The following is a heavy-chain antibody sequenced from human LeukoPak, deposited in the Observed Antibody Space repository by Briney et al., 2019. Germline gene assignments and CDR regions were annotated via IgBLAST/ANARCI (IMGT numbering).Heavy chain of an antibody. V-gene: IGHV4-34*01. CDR3: ARGGTFGKPFSRS. CDR2: INQSGIT. Sequence: PSETLSLTCAVYGGSFSGFYWTWIRQPPGKGLEWIGEINQSGITNYSPSLKSRMVISVDTSKKQFSLKLNSVTAADTAVYYCARGGTFGKPFSRSWGQGTLVTVSS. CDR1: GGSFSGFY. D-gene: IGHD3-10*01. J-gene: IGHJ4*02.